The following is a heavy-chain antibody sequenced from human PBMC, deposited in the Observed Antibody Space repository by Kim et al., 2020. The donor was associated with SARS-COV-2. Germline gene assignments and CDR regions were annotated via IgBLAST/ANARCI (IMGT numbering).Heavy chain of an antibody. CDR3: ARATYNWNYFDY. Sequence: SRVTISVDTSKNQVSLKLTSVSAADTAVYYCARATYNWNYFDYWGQGTLVTVSS. D-gene: IGHD1-20*01. V-gene: IGHV4-34*01. J-gene: IGHJ4*02.